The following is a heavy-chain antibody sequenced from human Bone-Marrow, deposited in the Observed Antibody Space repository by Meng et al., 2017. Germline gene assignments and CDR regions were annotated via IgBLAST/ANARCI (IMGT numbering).Heavy chain of an antibody. J-gene: IGHJ3*02. D-gene: IGHD6-19*01. CDR2: ISSSGSTI. CDR3: AKDMKRSGWYGDAFDI. CDR1: GFTFSDYY. Sequence: GESLKISCAASGFTFSDYYMSWIRQAPGKGLEWVSYISSSGSTIYYADSVKGRFTISRDNAKNSLYLQMNSLRAADTALYYCAKDMKRSGWYGDAFDIWGQGTMVTVSS. V-gene: IGHV3-11*01.